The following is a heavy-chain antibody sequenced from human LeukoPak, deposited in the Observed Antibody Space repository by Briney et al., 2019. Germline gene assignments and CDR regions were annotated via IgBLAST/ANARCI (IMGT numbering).Heavy chain of an antibody. V-gene: IGHV5-51*01. CDR1: GYSFTSYW. CDR3: ARLLWFGELLQGLDY. Sequence: GESLKISCKGSGYSFTSYWIGWVRQMPGKGLEWMGIIYPGDSDTRYSPSFQGQVTISADKSISTAYLQWSSLKASDTATYYCARLLWFGELLQGLDYWGQGTLVTVSS. J-gene: IGHJ4*02. D-gene: IGHD3-10*01. CDR2: IYPGDSDT.